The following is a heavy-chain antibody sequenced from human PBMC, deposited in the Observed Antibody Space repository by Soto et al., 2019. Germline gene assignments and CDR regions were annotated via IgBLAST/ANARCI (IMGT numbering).Heavy chain of an antibody. V-gene: IGHV3-11*01. J-gene: IGHJ6*03. CDR1: GFTFSDYY. CDR3: ARDPRYCRASHCFNNYYYYYMDV. D-gene: IGHD2-15*01. CDR2: ISSSGTTM. Sequence: QVQLVESGGGLVKPGGSLRLSCAASGFTFSDYYMSWIRQAPGKGLEWVSHISSSGTTMFYADSVKGRFTISRDNAKNSLYLQMNSLRAEDTAVYYCARDPRYCRASHCFNNYYYYYMDVWGKGTTVTASS.